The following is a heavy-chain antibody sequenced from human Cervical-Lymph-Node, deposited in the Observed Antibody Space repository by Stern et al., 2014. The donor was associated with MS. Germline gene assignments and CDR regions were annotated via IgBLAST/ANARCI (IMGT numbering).Heavy chain of an antibody. CDR3: ATPLTRYDSSGFDY. D-gene: IGHD3-22*01. CDR2: FDPEDGET. CDR1: GYTLTELS. J-gene: IGHJ4*02. Sequence: QMQLVQSGAEVKKPGASVKVSCKVSGYTLTELSMHWVRQAPGKGLEWMGGFDPEDGETIYAQKFQGRVTMTEDTSTDTAYMELSSLRSEDTAMYYCATPLTRYDSSGFDYWGQGTLVTVSS. V-gene: IGHV1-24*01.